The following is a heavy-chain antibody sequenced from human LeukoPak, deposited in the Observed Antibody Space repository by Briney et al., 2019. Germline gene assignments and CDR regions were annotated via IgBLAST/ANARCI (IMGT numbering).Heavy chain of an antibody. CDR1: GYTFISYS. J-gene: IGHJ3*02. V-gene: IGHV7-4-1*02. CDR2: INTNTGNP. Sequence: ASVKVSCKASGYTFISYSMNWVRQAPGQGLEWMGWINTNTGNPTYAQGFTGRFVFSLDTSVSTAYLQISSLKAEDTAVYYCAGKIAWWALDIWGQGTMVTVSS. D-gene: IGHD2-8*02. CDR3: AGKIAWWALDI.